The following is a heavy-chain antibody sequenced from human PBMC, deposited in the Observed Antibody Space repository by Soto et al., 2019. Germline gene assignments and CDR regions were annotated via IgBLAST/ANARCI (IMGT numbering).Heavy chain of an antibody. J-gene: IGHJ3*02. CDR2: ISSSSSTI. CDR1: GFTFSSYS. V-gene: IGHV3-48*02. D-gene: IGHD3-22*01. Sequence: GSLRLSCAASGFTFSSYSMNWVRQAPGKGLEWVSYISSSSSTIYYADSVKGRFTISRDKAKNSLYLQMNSLRDEDTAVYYCARVGDSSGYYYPRGAFDIWGQGTMVTVSS. CDR3: ARVGDSSGYYYPRGAFDI.